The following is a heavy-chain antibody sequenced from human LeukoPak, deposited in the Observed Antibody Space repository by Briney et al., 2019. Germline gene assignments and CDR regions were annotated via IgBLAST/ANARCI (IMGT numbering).Heavy chain of an antibody. Sequence: PSETLSLTCAVYGRSFSGYYWSWIRQPPGKGLEWIGEINHSGSTNYNPSLKSRVTISVDTSKNQFSLKLSSVTAADTAVYYCARGRNGYQAKIKAFDYWGQGTLVTVSS. CDR2: INHSGST. CDR1: GRSFSGYY. J-gene: IGHJ4*02. D-gene: IGHD5-18*01. V-gene: IGHV4-34*01. CDR3: ARGRNGYQAKIKAFDY.